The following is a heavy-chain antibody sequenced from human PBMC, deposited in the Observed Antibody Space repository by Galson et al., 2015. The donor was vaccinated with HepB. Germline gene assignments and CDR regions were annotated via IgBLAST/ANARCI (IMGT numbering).Heavy chain of an antibody. V-gene: IGHV1-46*04. D-gene: IGHD6-19*01. Sequence: SVKVSCKASGYTFTSYYMHWVRQAPGQGLEWMGIINPSGGSTSYAQKLQGRVTMTRDTSTSTVYMELSSLRSEDTAVYYCARDVIAVAGILRTYYYYGMDVWGQGTTVTVSS. J-gene: IGHJ6*02. CDR2: INPSGGST. CDR3: ARDVIAVAGILRTYYYYGMDV. CDR1: GYTFTSYY.